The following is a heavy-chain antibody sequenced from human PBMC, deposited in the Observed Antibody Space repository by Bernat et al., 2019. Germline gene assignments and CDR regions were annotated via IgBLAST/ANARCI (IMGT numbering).Heavy chain of an antibody. CDR1: GFTFYDSS. D-gene: IGHD6-13*01. CDR3: TRSAVLAEQTFDY. CDR2: VRTKANSYTT. V-gene: IGHV3-73*01. Sequence: EVQLAESGGGLVQPGGSLRLSCTASGFTFYDSSMQWVRQASGKGLEWVGRVRTKANSYTTSYAASVKGRFTISRDDSRNMAYLQMNSLKIEDTAVYYCTRSAVLAEQTFDYWGQGTLVTVSS. J-gene: IGHJ4*02.